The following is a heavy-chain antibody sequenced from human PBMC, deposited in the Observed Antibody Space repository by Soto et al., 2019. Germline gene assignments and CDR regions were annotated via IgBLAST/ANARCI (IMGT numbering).Heavy chain of an antibody. D-gene: IGHD4-17*01. CDR3: ERDQGYGDDEDAFDI. Sequence: EVQLVETGGGLIQPGGSLRLSCAASGFTVSSNYMSWVRQAPGKGLEWVSVIYSGGSTYYADSVKGRFTISRDNSKNTLYLQMNSLRAEDTAVYYCERDQGYGDDEDAFDIWCQGPMVPVSS. CDR2: IYSGGST. CDR1: GFTVSSNY. J-gene: IGHJ3*02. V-gene: IGHV3-53*02.